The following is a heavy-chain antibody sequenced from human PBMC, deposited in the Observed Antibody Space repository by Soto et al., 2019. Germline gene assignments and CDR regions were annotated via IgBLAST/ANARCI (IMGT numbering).Heavy chain of an antibody. CDR1: GYTFTGYY. CDR2: INPNSGGT. V-gene: IGHV1-2*04. D-gene: IGHD2-21*02. CDR3: ARDGAYCGGDCYSVLGYYGMDV. J-gene: IGHJ6*02. Sequence: GASVKVSCKASGYTFTGYYMHWVRQAPGQGLERMGWINPNSGGTNYAQKFQGWVTMTRDTSISTAYMELSRLRSDDTAVYYCARDGAYCGGDCYSVLGYYGMDVWGQGTTVTVSS.